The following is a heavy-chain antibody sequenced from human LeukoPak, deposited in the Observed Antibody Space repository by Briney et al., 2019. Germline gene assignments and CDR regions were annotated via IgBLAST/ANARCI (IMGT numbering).Heavy chain of an antibody. D-gene: IGHD5-24*01. CDR3: AREGGGEEGYNPRGAFDI. CDR2: INPSGGST. J-gene: IGHJ3*02. V-gene: IGHV1-46*01. CDR1: GYTFTSYY. Sequence: ASLKVSCKASGYTFTSYYIHWVRQAPGQGLEWMGIINPSGGSTSYAQKFQGRVTMTRDMSTSTVYMELSSLRSEDTAVYYCAREGGGEEGYNPRGAFDIWGQGTMVTVSS.